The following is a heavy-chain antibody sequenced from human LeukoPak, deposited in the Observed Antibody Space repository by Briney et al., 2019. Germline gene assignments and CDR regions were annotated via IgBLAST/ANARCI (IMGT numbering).Heavy chain of an antibody. V-gene: IGHV1-46*01. Sequence: GASVKVSCKASGYTFTSYAMNWVRQAPGQGLEWMGIINPNGGSTNYAQKFRGRVTMTRDTSTSTVYMELSSLRSEDTAVYYCAREDGTLHYYYYGMDVWGQGTTVTVSS. CDR1: GYTFTSYA. CDR2: INPNGGST. D-gene: IGHD5-24*01. CDR3: AREDGTLHYYYYGMDV. J-gene: IGHJ6*02.